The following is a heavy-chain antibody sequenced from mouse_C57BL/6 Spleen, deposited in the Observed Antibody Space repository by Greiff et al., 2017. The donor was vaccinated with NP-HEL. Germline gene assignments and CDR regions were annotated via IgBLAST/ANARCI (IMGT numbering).Heavy chain of an antibody. CDR2: IYPGDGDT. CDR1: GYAFSSYW. D-gene: IGHD2-12*01. J-gene: IGHJ3*01. V-gene: IGHV1-80*01. Sequence: QVQLKESGAELVKPGASVKISCKASGYAFSSYWMNWVKQRPGKGLEWIGQIYPGDGDTNYNGKFKGKATLTADKSSSTAYMQLSSLTSEDSAVYFCARWGDYIVPYWGQGTLVTVSA. CDR3: ARWGDYIVPY.